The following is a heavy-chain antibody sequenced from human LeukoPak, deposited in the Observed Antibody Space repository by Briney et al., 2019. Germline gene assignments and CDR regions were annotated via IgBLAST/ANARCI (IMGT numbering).Heavy chain of an antibody. CDR3: ARDDEVVAATGTFDY. V-gene: IGHV3-30*03. J-gene: IGHJ4*02. CDR1: GFTFNNYG. D-gene: IGHD2-15*01. CDR2: ISYDRSNK. Sequence: PGGSLRLSCAASGFTFNNYGMHWVRQAPGKGLEWVAVISYDRSNKYCADSVKGRFTISRDNSKNTLYLQMNSLRAEDTAVYYCARDDEVVAATGTFDYWGQGTLVTVSS.